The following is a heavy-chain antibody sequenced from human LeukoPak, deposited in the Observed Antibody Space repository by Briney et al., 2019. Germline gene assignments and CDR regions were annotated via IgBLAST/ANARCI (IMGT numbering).Heavy chain of an antibody. CDR3: ARSPNTADYYYYYYMDV. V-gene: IGHV4-4*07. D-gene: IGHD5-18*01. Sequence: SETLSLTCTVSGGSISSYYWSWIRQPAGKGLEWIGRIYTSGSTNYNPSLKSRVTMSVDTSKNQFSLKLSSVTAADTAVYYCARSPNTADYYYYYYMDVWGKGTTVTVSS. CDR2: IYTSGST. J-gene: IGHJ6*03. CDR1: GGSISSYY.